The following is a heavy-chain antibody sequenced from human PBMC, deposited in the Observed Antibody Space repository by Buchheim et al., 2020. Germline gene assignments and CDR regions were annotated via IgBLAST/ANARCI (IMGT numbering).Heavy chain of an antibody. D-gene: IGHD3-22*01. CDR3: AKPYYYDSSGYYLFDY. J-gene: IGHJ4*02. Sequence: QVQLVESGGGVVQPGRSLRLSCAASGFTFSSYGMHWVRQAPGKGLEWVAVISYDGSNKYYAVSVKGRFTISRDNYKNTLYLQMNSLRAEDTAVYYCAKPYYYDSSGYYLFDYWGQGTL. V-gene: IGHV3-30*18. CDR2: ISYDGSNK. CDR1: GFTFSSYG.